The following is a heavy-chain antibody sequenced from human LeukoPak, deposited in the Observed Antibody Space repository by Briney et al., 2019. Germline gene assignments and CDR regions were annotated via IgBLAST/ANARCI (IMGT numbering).Heavy chain of an antibody. J-gene: IGHJ6*03. CDR3: AREEYSSSSDYYYYMDV. D-gene: IGHD6-6*01. V-gene: IGHV1-18*01. CDR2: VSTYNGNT. Sequence: ASVKVSCKASGYTFTNYGITWVRQAPGQGLEWMGWVSTYNGNTNYPQRLQGRVTMTTDTSTSTAYMEVRSLRSDDTAVYYCAREEYSSSSDYYYYMDVWGKGTTVTVSS. CDR1: GYTFTNYG.